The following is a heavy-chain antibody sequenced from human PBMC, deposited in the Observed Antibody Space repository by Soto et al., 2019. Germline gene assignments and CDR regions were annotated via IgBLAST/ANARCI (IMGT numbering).Heavy chain of an antibody. CDR3: VRDWGIGRVD. D-gene: IGHD2-8*02. CDR2: IKKKTESYST. Sequence: EVLLVESGGGVVQPGGSLRLSCAASGFTFSAHYMDWVRQAPGKGLEWAGRIKKKTESYSTEYAASVKGRFIISRDDSKNSMYLQMNSLKTEDTAVYYCVRDWGIGRVDWGQGTLVTGSS. CDR1: GFTFSAHY. J-gene: IGHJ4*02. V-gene: IGHV3-72*01.